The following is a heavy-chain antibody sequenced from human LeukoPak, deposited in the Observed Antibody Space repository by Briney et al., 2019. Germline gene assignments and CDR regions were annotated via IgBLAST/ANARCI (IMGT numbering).Heavy chain of an antibody. CDR2: MTQEGSER. J-gene: IGHJ5*02. CDR3: ARDPDCSTTTCRAYNWFDP. Sequence: SGGSLRLSCAASGYTLSTYWMSWVPQAPGKGLEWVANMTQEGSERYYVDSVKGRFTISRDNAKNALFLQMNSLRAEGTAVYYCARDPDCSTTTCRAYNWFDPWGQGTLVTVSS. D-gene: IGHD2-2*01. CDR1: GYTLSTYW. V-gene: IGHV3-7*01.